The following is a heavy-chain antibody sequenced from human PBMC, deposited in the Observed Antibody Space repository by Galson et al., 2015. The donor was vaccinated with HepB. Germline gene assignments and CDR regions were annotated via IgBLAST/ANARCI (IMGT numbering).Heavy chain of an antibody. CDR2: INTNTGNP. CDR1: GYTFTSYA. Sequence: SVKVSCKASGYTFTSYAMNWVRQAPGQGLEWMGWINTNTGNPTYAQGFTGRFVFSLDTSVSTAYLQISSLKAEDTAVYYCARDSREAKDIVVVPAVKGVVGNAFDIWGQGTMVTVSS. V-gene: IGHV7-4-1*02. CDR3: ARDSREAKDIVVVPAVKGVVGNAFDI. J-gene: IGHJ3*02. D-gene: IGHD2-2*01.